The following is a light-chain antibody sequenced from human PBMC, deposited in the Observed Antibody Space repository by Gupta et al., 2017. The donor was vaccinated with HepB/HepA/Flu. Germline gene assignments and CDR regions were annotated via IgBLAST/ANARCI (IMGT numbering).Light chain of an antibody. CDR2: VSS. V-gene: IGKV2-28*01. CDR3: RQALQNPRS. CDR1: QSRRHSNGHNY. J-gene: IGKJ4*01. Sequence: IVMTQSRLSLSVTPGEPASIPRRASQSRRHSNGHNYLDWYLQKPGQSPQLLLYVSSQRASGVPHTFSGSGSGTDFTLTIIRGEAHDVGVYYCRQALQNPRSFGGGANVEIK.